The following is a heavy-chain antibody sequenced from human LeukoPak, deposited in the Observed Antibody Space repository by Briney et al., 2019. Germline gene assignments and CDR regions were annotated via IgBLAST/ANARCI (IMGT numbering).Heavy chain of an antibody. Sequence: GASVKVSCKASGYTFTGYFMHWVRQAPGQGLEWMGIINPSGGSTSYAQKFQGRVTMTRDTSTSTVYMELSSLRSEDTAVYYCARTTYCSSTSCHDAFDIWGQGTMVTVSS. CDR2: INPSGGST. CDR3: ARTTYCSSTSCHDAFDI. J-gene: IGHJ3*02. D-gene: IGHD2-2*01. V-gene: IGHV1-46*01. CDR1: GYTFTGYF.